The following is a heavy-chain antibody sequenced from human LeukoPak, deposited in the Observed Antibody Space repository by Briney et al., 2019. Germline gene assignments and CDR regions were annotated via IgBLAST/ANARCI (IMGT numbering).Heavy chain of an antibody. V-gene: IGHV3-21*01. CDR1: GFTFSTYW. Sequence: GGSLRLSCAASGFTFSTYWMTWVRQAPGKGLEWISSISSTSSYIYYADSVKGRFTISRDNAKNSLYLQMNSLRAEDTAIYYCARDYDYVWGSYRYHEYWGQGTLVTVSS. CDR3: ARDYDYVWGSYRYHEY. J-gene: IGHJ4*02. CDR2: ISSTSSYI. D-gene: IGHD3-16*02.